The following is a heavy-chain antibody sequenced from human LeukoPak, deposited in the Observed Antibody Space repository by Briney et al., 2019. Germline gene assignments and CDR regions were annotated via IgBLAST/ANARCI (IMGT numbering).Heavy chain of an antibody. Sequence: KPSETLSLTCTVSGGSISSGDYYWSWIRQPPGKGLEWIGYIYYSGSTYYNPSLKSRVTISVDTSKNQFSLKLSSVTAADTAVYYCARADIVVVPAAHYYFDYWGQGTLVTVSS. D-gene: IGHD2-2*01. J-gene: IGHJ4*02. CDR2: IYYSGST. CDR3: ARADIVVVPAAHYYFDY. CDR1: GGSISSGDYY. V-gene: IGHV4-30-4*08.